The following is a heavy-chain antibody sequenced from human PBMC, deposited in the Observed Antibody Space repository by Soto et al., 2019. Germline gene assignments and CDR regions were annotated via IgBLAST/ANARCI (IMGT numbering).Heavy chain of an antibody. V-gene: IGHV1-18*01. CDR3: ARDFRAGIYYGSGSSVDY. CDR1: GYTFISYG. Sequence: QVQLVQSGAEVKKPGASVKVSCKASGYTFISYGISWVRQAPGQGLEWMGWISAYNGNTKYAQKVQDRVTMTTDTSTNTAYMELRCLRSDDTAVYYCARDFRAGIYYGSGSSVDYWGQGTLVTVSS. D-gene: IGHD3-10*01. J-gene: IGHJ4*02. CDR2: ISAYNGNT.